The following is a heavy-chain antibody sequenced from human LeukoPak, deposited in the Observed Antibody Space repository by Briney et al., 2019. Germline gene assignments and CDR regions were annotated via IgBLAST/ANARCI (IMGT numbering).Heavy chain of an antibody. CDR3: AREFRGIAVAGYYFDY. CDR2: INHSGST. Sequence: PSETLSLTCAVYGGSFSGYYWSWIRQPPGKGLEWIGEINHSGSTNYNPSLKSRVTISVDTSKNQFSLKLSSVTAADTAVYYCAREFRGIAVAGYYFDYWGQGTLVTVSS. J-gene: IGHJ4*02. V-gene: IGHV4-34*01. D-gene: IGHD6-19*01. CDR1: GGSFSGYY.